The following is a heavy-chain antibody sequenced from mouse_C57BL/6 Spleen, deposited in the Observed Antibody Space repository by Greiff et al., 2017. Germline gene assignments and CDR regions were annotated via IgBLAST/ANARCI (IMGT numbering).Heavy chain of an antibody. CDR1: GFNIKDYY. V-gene: IGHV14-2*01. J-gene: IGHJ2*01. D-gene: IGHD1-1*01. CDR3: ARATTVVPDY. CDR2: IDPEDGET. Sequence: EVQLQQSGAELVKPGASVKLSCTASGFNIKDYYMHWVKQRTEQGLEWIGRIDPEDGETKDAPKFQGKATITADTSSNAAYLQLSSLTAEDTAVYYCARATTVVPDYWGQGTTLTVSS.